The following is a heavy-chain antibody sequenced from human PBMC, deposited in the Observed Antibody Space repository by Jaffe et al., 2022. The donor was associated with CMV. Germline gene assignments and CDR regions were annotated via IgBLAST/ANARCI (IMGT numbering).Heavy chain of an antibody. D-gene: IGHD5-18*01. Sequence: EVQLVESGGGLVQPGRSLRLSCAASGFTFDDYAMHWVRQAPGKGLEWVSGISWNSGSIGYADSVKGRFTISRDNAKNSLYLQMNSLRAEDTALYYCAKDINTAMVPGYGMDVWGQGTTVTVSS. CDR3: AKDINTAMVPGYGMDV. CDR2: ISWNSGSI. V-gene: IGHV3-9*01. J-gene: IGHJ6*02. CDR1: GFTFDDYA.